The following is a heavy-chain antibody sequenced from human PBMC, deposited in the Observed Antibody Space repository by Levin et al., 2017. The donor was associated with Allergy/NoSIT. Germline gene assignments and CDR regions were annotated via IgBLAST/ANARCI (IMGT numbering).Heavy chain of an antibody. Sequence: GGSLRLSCAASGFTFSSYEMNWVRQAPGKGLEWVSYISSSGSTIYYADSVKGRFTISRDNAKNSLYLQMNSLRAEDTAVYYCARQLGNLWSGYNYFDYWGQGTLVTVSS. CDR2: ISSSGSTI. V-gene: IGHV3-48*03. CDR3: ARQLGNLWSGYNYFDY. J-gene: IGHJ4*02. D-gene: IGHD3-3*01. CDR1: GFTFSSYE.